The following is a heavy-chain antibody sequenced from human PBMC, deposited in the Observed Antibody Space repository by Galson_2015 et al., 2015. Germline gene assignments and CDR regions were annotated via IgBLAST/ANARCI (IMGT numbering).Heavy chain of an antibody. D-gene: IGHD3-16*01. J-gene: IGHJ4*02. CDR2: ISYDGSNK. Sequence: SLRLSCEASGFTFSSYGMHWVRQAPGKGLEWVAVISYDGSNKYYADSVKGRFTISRDNSKNTLYLQMNSLRAEDTAVYYCAKDGIPRGEAETGSDSDYWGQGTLVTVSS. V-gene: IGHV3-30*18. CDR3: AKDGIPRGEAETGSDSDY. CDR1: GFTFSSYG.